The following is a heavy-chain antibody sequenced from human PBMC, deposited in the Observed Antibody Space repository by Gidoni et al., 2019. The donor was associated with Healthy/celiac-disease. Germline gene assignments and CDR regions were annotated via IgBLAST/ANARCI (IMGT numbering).Heavy chain of an antibody. V-gene: IGHV4-38-2*02. J-gene: IGHJ5*02. D-gene: IGHD6-13*01. CDR1: GYSISSGYY. Sequence: QVQLQESGPGLVKPSETLSLTCAVSGYSISSGYYWGWIRQPPGKGLEWIGSIYHSGSTYYNPSLKSRVTISVDTSKNQFSLKLSSVTAADTAVYYCARDFSAAADFNWFDPWGQGTLVTVSS. CDR3: ARDFSAAADFNWFDP. CDR2: IYHSGST.